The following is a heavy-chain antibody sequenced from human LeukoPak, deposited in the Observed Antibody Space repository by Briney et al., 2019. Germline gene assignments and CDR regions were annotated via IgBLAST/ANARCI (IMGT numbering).Heavy chain of an antibody. CDR3: ASGKVAAAGRDY. J-gene: IGHJ4*02. Sequence: GGSLRLSCAASEFTFSNYAMNWVRQAPGKGLVWVSGIKGDGTSTTYADSVKGRFAISRDNAKNTLYLQMNSLRAEDTAVYYCASGKVAAAGRDYWGQGTLVTVSS. CDR2: IKGDGTST. CDR1: EFTFSNYA. V-gene: IGHV3-74*01. D-gene: IGHD6-13*01.